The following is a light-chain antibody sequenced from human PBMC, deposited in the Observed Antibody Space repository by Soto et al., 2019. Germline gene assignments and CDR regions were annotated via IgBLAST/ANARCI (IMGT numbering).Light chain of an antibody. Sequence: DIQMTQSPSTLSASVGDRVTITCRARQSIDRWLAWYQQRPGRAPKLLIYDVANLETGVPSRFSGSGSETEFTLTISSLQPDDFAIYYCQQYNSYPLTFGGGTKVDIK. J-gene: IGKJ4*01. V-gene: IGKV1-5*01. CDR2: DVA. CDR3: QQYNSYPLT. CDR1: QSIDRW.